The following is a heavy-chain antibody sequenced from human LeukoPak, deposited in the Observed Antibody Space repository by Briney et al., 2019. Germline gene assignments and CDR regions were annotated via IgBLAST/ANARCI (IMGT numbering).Heavy chain of an antibody. CDR1: GFTFSGYA. J-gene: IGHJ4*02. D-gene: IGHD5-12*01. V-gene: IGHV3-23*01. CDR3: ATSDYDSMYYFDC. Sequence: PGGSLRLSCAASGFTFSGYAMAWVRQTPGKGLEWASAITGSGDATYYTDSVKGRFTISRDNSKNTLYLQMNSLRAEDTAVYFCATSDYDSMYYFDCWGQGTLVTVSS. CDR2: ITGSGDAT.